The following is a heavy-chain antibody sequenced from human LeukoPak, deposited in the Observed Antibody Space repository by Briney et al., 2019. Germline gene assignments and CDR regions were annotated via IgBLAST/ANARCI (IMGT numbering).Heavy chain of an antibody. J-gene: IGHJ4*02. CDR1: GFSFSTYG. CDR2: IWSGGNEK. CDR3: SQERDRRGYFDY. V-gene: IGHV3-30*02. Sequence: GGSLRLSCAASGFSFSTYGMHWVRQAPGKGLEWVTFIWSGGNEKYYADSVKGRFTISRDNSKSTLFLQMNSLRGEDTAVYYCSQERDRRGYFDYWGQGTLVTVSS. D-gene: IGHD2-15*01.